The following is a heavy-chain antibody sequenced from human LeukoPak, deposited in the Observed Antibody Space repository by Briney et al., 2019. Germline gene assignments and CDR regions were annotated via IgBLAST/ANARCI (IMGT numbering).Heavy chain of an antibody. J-gene: IGHJ3*02. CDR1: RFTFSIYS. V-gene: IGHV3-48*04. D-gene: IGHD3-16*01. Sequence: PGGSLRLSCAASRFTFSIYSMYWVREAPGKGLEWVADMCGGSDTIYYADSVKGRFTISRDNAKTSLYLQLSSLRAEDTAVYYCARDGDWGLPGEGGYDIWGQGTMVTVSS. CDR3: ARDGDWGLPGEGGYDI. CDR2: MCGGSDTI.